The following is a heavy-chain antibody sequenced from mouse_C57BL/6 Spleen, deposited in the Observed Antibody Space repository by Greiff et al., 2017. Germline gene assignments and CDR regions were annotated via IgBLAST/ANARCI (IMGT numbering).Heavy chain of an antibody. V-gene: IGHV1-81*01. J-gene: IGHJ4*01. D-gene: IGHD2-3*01. Sequence: QVQLKQSGAELARPGASVKLSCKASGYTFTSYGISWVKQRTGQGLEWIGEIYPRSGNTYYNEKFKGKATLTADKSSSTAYMELRSLTSEDSAVYFCARGWSYAMDYWGQGTSVTVSS. CDR3: ARGWSYAMDY. CDR2: IYPRSGNT. CDR1: GYTFTSYG.